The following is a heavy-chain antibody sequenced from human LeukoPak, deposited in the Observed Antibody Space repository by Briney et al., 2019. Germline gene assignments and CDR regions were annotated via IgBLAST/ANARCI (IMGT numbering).Heavy chain of an antibody. D-gene: IGHD1-26*01. V-gene: IGHV3-43D*03. Sequence: GGSLRLSCAASGFTFDDYAMHWVRQAPGKGLEWVSLISWDGGSTYYADSVKGRFTISRDNSKNTLYLQMNSLRAEDTAVYYCAKGVNQWELLSSGYFQHWGQGTLVTVSS. CDR2: ISWDGGST. J-gene: IGHJ1*01. CDR3: AKGVNQWELLSSGYFQH. CDR1: GFTFDDYA.